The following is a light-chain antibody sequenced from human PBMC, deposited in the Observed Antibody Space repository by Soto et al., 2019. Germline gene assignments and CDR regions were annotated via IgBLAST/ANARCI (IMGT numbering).Light chain of an antibody. V-gene: IGKV3-20*01. J-gene: IGKJ1*01. CDR2: DVS. CDR3: QQYGSSPRT. Sequence: IVLTQSPCTLSLSPGERASLSCRASQSVSSNYLAWYQQKSGQAPSILIYDVSRRATGIPERVSGRGSGTDVTLIISRREHEDVAVYDCQQYGSSPRTFGQGTKVDIK. CDR1: QSVSSNY.